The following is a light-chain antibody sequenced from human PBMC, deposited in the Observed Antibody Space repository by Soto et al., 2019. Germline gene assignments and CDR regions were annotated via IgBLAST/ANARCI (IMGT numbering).Light chain of an antibody. J-gene: IGKJ5*01. CDR3: QQYGSSPLIT. V-gene: IGKV3-20*01. CDR1: QCVSSRY. Sequence: EIVLTQSPGTLSLSPGERAALSCRASQCVSSRYLAWYQQKPGQAPRLIMYATASRATGIPDRFSGSGSGTDFSLTISRLEAEDSAVYYCQQYGSSPLITFGQGTRLEIK. CDR2: ATA.